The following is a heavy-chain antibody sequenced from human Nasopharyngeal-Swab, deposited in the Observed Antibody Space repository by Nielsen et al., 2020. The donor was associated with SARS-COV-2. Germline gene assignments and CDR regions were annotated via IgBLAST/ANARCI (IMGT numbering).Heavy chain of an antibody. D-gene: IGHD3-22*01. J-gene: IGHJ6*03. V-gene: IGHV1-24*01. Sequence: ASVKVSCKVSGYTLTELSMHWVRQAPGKGLEWMGGFDPEDGETIYAQKFQGRVTMTEDTSTDTAYMELSSLRSEDTAVYYCATVSSSVYGARSYYYMDVWGKGTTVTVSS. CDR2: FDPEDGET. CDR1: GYTLTELS. CDR3: ATVSSSVYGARSYYYMDV.